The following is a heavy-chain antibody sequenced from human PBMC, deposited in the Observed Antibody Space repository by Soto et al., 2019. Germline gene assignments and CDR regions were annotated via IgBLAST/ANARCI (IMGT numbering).Heavy chain of an antibody. CDR3: ARVVDSRMTTFGVVAGGSFDK. J-gene: IGHJ4*02. Sequence: GGSLRLSCAASGFNFNTYTMTWVRQAPGEGLEWVSGISGGGVSTYYADTVKGRFTISRDNFEKTLFLQMNSLRAEDTAVYYCARVVDSRMTTFGVVAGGSFDKWGQGTLVTVSS. CDR1: GFNFNTYT. CDR2: ISGGGVST. D-gene: IGHD3-3*01. V-gene: IGHV3-23*01.